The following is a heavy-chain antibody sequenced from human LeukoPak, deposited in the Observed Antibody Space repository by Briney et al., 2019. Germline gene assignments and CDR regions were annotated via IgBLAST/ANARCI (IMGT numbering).Heavy chain of an antibody. J-gene: IGHJ4*02. D-gene: IGHD1-26*01. V-gene: IGHV3-23*01. CDR3: ARDRMGANS. CDR1: GFTFSSFG. CDR2: ISGSGGST. Sequence: GGSLRLSCGASGFTFSSFGMHWVRQAPGKGLEWVSAISGSGGSTYYADSVKGRFTISRDNSKNTLYLQVNSLRAEDTAVYYCARDRMGANSWGQGTLVTVSS.